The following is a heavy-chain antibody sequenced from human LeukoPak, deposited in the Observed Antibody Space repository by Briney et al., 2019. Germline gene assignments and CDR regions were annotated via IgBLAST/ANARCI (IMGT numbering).Heavy chain of an antibody. CDR2: IYSGGST. CDR3: ANEERSYYYDSSGSLTGH. D-gene: IGHD3-22*01. Sequence: GSLRLSCAASGFTVSSNYMSWVRQAPGKGLEWVSVIYSGGSTYYADSVKGRFTISRDNSKNTLYLQMNSLRAEDTAIYYCANEERSYYYDSSGSLTGHWGQGTLVTVSS. V-gene: IGHV3-66*02. J-gene: IGHJ4*02. CDR1: GFTVSSNY.